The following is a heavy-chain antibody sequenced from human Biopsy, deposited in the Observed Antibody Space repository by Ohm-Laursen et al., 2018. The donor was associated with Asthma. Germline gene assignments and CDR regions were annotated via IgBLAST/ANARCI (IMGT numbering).Heavy chain of an antibody. CDR3: ARMNTLIQAANYFSYAMDV. J-gene: IGHJ6*02. CDR1: GASINSGGYS. D-gene: IGHD3-9*01. CDR2: LFHPGAT. Sequence: SQTLSLTCPVSGASINSGGYSWNWIRQPPGKGLELIAYLFHPGATHFNPSLKSRVTISVDRSQRQFSLKVNSVTAADTAVYYCARMNTLIQAANYFSYAMDVWGQGTTVTVSS. V-gene: IGHV4-30-2*01.